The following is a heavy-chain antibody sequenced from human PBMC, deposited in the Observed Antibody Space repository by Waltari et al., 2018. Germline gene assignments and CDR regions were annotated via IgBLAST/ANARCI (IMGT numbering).Heavy chain of an antibody. CDR1: GGTFSSYA. CDR2: IIPSFGTA. J-gene: IGHJ4*02. V-gene: IGHV1-69*14. D-gene: IGHD3-22*01. Sequence: QVQLVQSGAEVKKPGSSVKVSCKASGGTFSSYAISWVRQDPGQGLEWMGGIIPSFGTANYAQKFQGRVTITADKSTSTAYMELSSLRSEDTAVYYCASSHGHGNYYDTMGYWGQGTLVTVSS. CDR3: ASSHGHGNYYDTMGY.